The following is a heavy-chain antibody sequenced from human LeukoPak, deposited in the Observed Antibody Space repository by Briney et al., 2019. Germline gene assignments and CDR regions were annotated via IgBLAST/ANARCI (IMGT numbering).Heavy chain of an antibody. CDR1: GFTFSSYA. D-gene: IGHD4-23*01. CDR2: IDRDGSRI. V-gene: IGHV3-74*01. CDR3: VRGNDYGGPHY. J-gene: IGHJ4*02. Sequence: GRSLRLSCAASGFTFSSYAMHWVRQAPGKGLVWVSRIDRDGSRINYADSVKGRLTISRDNGKNTLFLQMNSLRAEDAAVYYCVRGNDYGGPHYWGQGTLVTVSS.